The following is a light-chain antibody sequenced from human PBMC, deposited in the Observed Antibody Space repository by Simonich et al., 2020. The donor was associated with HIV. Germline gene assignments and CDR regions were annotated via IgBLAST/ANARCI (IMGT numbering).Light chain of an antibody. Sequence: DIVMTQSPDSLAVSLGERATIHCKSRQSVLYTSNNKNDLVWYQQKPGQPPKLLIYWASTRESGGPDRFSASGSGTDFTLTISSLQAEDVAVYYCQQYYDSPYTFGQGTKLEIK. CDR1: QSVLYTSNNKND. CDR2: WAS. CDR3: QQYYDSPYT. J-gene: IGKJ2*01. V-gene: IGKV4-1*01.